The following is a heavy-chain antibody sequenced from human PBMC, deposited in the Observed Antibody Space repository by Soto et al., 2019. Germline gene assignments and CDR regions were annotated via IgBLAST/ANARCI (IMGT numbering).Heavy chain of an antibody. Sequence: QVQLVESGGGVVQPGRSLRLSCAASGFTFSSYAMHWVRQAPGKGLEWVAVISYDGSNKYYADSVKGRFTISRDNSKNTLYLQMNSLRAEDTAVYYCARAQRSFKDSSSWYSFYYYDGMDVWGQGTTVTVSS. CDR3: ARAQRSFKDSSSWYSFYYYDGMDV. CDR2: ISYDGSNK. D-gene: IGHD6-13*01. V-gene: IGHV3-30-3*01. J-gene: IGHJ6*02. CDR1: GFTFSSYA.